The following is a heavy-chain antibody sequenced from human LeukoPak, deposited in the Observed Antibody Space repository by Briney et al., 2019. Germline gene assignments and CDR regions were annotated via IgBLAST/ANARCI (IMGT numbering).Heavy chain of an antibody. CDR1: GFSLCSYS. V-gene: IGHV3-48*02. CDR2: INSGGNTI. Sequence: PGGSLRLSCTASGFSLCSYSMNCVRQAPGKGLEWGSYINSGGNTIHYAGSVKGRFTISGDKARNSLYLQMNRLRDEDTAFYLFARVNRDSNGWSWGQGALVTVSS. J-gene: IGHJ1*01. CDR3: ARVNRDSNGWS. D-gene: IGHD6-19*01.